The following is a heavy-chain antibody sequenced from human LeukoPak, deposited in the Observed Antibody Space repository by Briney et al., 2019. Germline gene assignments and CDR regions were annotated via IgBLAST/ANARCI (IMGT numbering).Heavy chain of an antibody. D-gene: IGHD5-12*01. V-gene: IGHV3-33*08. CDR2: IWYDGSNK. CDR1: GFTFSSYG. CDR3: ARMRGDYYFDY. Sequence: PGGSLRLSCAASGFTFSSYGMHWVRQAPGKRLEWVAVIWYDGSNKDYIDSVKGRFTISRDNGKNSLYLQINSLRAEDTAVYYCARMRGDYYFDYWGQGTLITVSS. J-gene: IGHJ4*02.